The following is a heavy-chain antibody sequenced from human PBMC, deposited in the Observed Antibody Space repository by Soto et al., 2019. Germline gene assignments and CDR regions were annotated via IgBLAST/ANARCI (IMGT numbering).Heavy chain of an antibody. CDR3: ARAIKRWEVNYYVDF. CDR2: IVVDSNTA. V-gene: IGHV1-69*06. J-gene: IGHJ4*02. D-gene: IGHD1-26*01. Sequence: QVVLLQSGAEVKEPGSSVRVSCQVSGSTFNNFAFSWVRQAPGHRPEWMGGIVVDSNTAEYSQRFQDRVSITADTSTYTPYMELGSLTFEDTAVYYCARAIKRWEVNYYVDFWGQGTLVTVSS. CDR1: GSTFNNFA.